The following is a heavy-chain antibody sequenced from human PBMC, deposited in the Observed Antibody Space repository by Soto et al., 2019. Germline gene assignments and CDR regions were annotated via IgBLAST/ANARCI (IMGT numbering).Heavy chain of an antibody. J-gene: IGHJ4*02. V-gene: IGHV4-30-2*01. D-gene: IGHD4-17*01. CDR2: IYHSGST. Sequence: ASETLSLTCAVSGGSISSGGYSWSWIRQPPGKGLEWIGYIYHSGSTYYNPSLKSRVTISVDRSKNQFSLKLSSVTAADTAVYYCARSQTTVNSYDYWGQGTLVTVSS. CDR3: ARSQTTVNSYDY. CDR1: GGSISSGGYS.